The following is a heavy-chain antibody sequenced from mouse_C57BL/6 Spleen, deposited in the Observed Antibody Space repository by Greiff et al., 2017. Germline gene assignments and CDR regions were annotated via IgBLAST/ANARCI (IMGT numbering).Heavy chain of an antibody. D-gene: IGHD2-4*01. J-gene: IGHJ4*01. Sequence: VQLQQSVAELVRPGASVKLSCTASGFNIKNTYMHWVKQRPEQGLGWIGSSDPAYGNTKYAPKFQGKATINADTSSSTAYLQLSSLTSEDTAIYYCAREADYDRYYAMDYWCQGTSVTVSS. CDR2: SDPAYGNT. CDR3: AREADYDRYYAMDY. V-gene: IGHV14-3*01. CDR1: GFNIKNTY.